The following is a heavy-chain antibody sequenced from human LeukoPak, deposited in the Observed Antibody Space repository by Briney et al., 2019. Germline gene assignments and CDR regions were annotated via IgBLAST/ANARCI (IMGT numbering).Heavy chain of an antibody. D-gene: IGHD5-12*01. V-gene: IGHV4-39*07. Sequence: SETLSLTCTVSGGSIISSNYYWGWIRQPPGKGLEWIGSIYYSVSTYYNPSLKSRVTISVDTSKNQFSLKLSSVTAADTAVYYCARDPYSGYDLNWYFDLWGRGTLVTVSS. CDR2: IYYSVST. CDR1: GGSIISSNYY. J-gene: IGHJ2*01. CDR3: ARDPYSGYDLNWYFDL.